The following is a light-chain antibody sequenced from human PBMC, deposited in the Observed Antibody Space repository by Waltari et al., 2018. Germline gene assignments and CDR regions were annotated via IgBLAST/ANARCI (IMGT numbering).Light chain of an antibody. CDR1: QIISSSY. CDR3: RQYGRTPST. Sequence: EVVLTQSPGTLSLSPGESATLSCRASQIISSSYLGWYHQRPGQAPRPLIYGASTRAAGVPDRFSGSGSGTDFTLTISRLEPEDFAVYYCRQYGRTPSTFGGGTKVEIK. J-gene: IGKJ4*01. CDR2: GAS. V-gene: IGKV3-20*01.